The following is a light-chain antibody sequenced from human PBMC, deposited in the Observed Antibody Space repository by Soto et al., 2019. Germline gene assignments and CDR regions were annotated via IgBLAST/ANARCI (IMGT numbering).Light chain of an antibody. J-gene: IGLJ1*01. Sequence: QSTLTQPRSVTGSPGQSVTISCTGTSSDVGGFNYVAWYQQHPGKAPKLMIYEVSNRPSGVSNRFSGSKSGNTASLTISGLQAEDEADYYCSSHTSSSTXLYVVGTGTKVXV. CDR1: SSDVGGFNY. CDR3: SSHTSSSTXLYV. CDR2: EVS. V-gene: IGLV2-14*01.